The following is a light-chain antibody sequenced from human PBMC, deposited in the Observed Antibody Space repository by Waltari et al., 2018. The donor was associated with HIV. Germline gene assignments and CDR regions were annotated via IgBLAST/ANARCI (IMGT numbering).Light chain of an antibody. Sequence: MVMTQSPASLSVSLGASVTLSCSASQRIDSDLAWYQYKPGQAPRLLIFGASTRAPGVSGRFSGSGSGTDFTLTINNLESEDCAVYYCQQFNVWPQTFGQGTRLEV. V-gene: IGKV3-15*01. CDR1: QRIDSD. CDR3: QQFNVWPQT. J-gene: IGKJ2*01. CDR2: GAS.